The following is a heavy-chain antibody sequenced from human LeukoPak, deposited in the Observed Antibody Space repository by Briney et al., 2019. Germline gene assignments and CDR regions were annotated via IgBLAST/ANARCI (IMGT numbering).Heavy chain of an antibody. CDR2: IYYSGST. V-gene: IGHV4-59*01. J-gene: IGHJ4*02. CDR1: GGSISSCY. D-gene: IGHD5-18*01. CDR3: ARARDTAMGPFDY. Sequence: SETLSLTCTVSGGSISSCYWSWIRQPPGKGLEWIGYIYYSGSTKYNPSLKSRITTSVDTSKNQFSLKLTSVTAADTAVYYCARARDTAMGPFDYWGQGTLVTVSS.